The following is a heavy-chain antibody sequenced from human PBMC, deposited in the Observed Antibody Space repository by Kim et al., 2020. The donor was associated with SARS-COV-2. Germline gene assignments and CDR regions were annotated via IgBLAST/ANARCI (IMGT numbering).Heavy chain of an antibody. CDR2: INAGNGNT. D-gene: IGHD2-21*01. J-gene: IGHJ4*02. CDR3: TRVPLGCGVDCYYLY. Sequence: ASVKVSCKASGYTFSTYALHWVRQAPGQRLEWMGWINAGNGNTKYSQKFQGRVTITRDTSASTAYMERSSLRSEDTAVYYCTRVPLGCGVDCYYLYWGQGNLVT. CDR1: GYTFSTYA. V-gene: IGHV1-3*01.